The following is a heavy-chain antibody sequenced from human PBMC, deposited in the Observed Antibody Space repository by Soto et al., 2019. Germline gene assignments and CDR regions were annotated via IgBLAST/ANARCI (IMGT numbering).Heavy chain of an antibody. Sequence: GGSLRLSCAASGFTFSSYGMHWVRQAPGKGLEWVAVISYDGSNKYYADSVKGRFTISRDNSKNTLYLQMNSLRAEDTAVYYCAKDRGSSFLYYYYGMDVWGQGTTVTVSS. CDR1: GFTFSSYG. V-gene: IGHV3-30*18. CDR2: ISYDGSNK. J-gene: IGHJ6*02. D-gene: IGHD6-6*01. CDR3: AKDRGSSFLYYYYGMDV.